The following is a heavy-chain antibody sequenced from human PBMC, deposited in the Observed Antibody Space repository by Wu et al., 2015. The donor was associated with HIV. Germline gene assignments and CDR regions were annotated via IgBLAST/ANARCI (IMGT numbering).Heavy chain of an antibody. CDR1: GNTFNA. D-gene: IGHD6-19*01. J-gene: IGHJ4*02. CDR2: IIPLFGTT. Sequence: QDQLVQSEAEVKKPGSSVKISCKASGNTFNAVNWLRQAPGQGLEWMGGIIPLFGTTEYAHIFQGRVTITTDESTSTAYMRLNSLTSADTAVYYCATPRSPGFSSAWPTYFDYWGQGTLLTVSS. V-gene: IGHV1-69*05. CDR3: ATPRSPGFSSAWPTYFDY.